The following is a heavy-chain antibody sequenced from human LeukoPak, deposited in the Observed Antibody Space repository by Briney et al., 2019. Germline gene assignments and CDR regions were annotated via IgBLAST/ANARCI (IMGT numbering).Heavy chain of an antibody. J-gene: IGHJ5*02. CDR1: GGSISSSSYY. Sequence: SETLSLTCTVSGGSISSSSYYWGWIRQPPGKGLEWIGSIYYSGSTYYNPSLKSRVTISVDTSKNRFSLKLSSVTAADTAVYYCARHPRGYGTFDHWGQGTLVTVSS. V-gene: IGHV4-39*01. CDR3: ARHPRGYGTFDH. D-gene: IGHD5-18*01. CDR2: IYYSGST.